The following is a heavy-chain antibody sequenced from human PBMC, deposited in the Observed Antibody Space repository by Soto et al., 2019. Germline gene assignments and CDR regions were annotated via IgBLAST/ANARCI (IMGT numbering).Heavy chain of an antibody. V-gene: IGHV4-34*10. CDR3: ARAQRYFDWLYFDY. Sequence: PSETLSLTCAVYGGSFSGYYGSWIRQPPGKGLEWIGEINHSGSTNYNPSLKSRVTMTTDTSTSTAYMELRSLRSDDTAVYYCARAQRYFDWLYFDYWGQGTLVTVSS. J-gene: IGHJ4*02. CDR2: INHSGST. CDR1: GGSFSGYY. D-gene: IGHD3-9*01.